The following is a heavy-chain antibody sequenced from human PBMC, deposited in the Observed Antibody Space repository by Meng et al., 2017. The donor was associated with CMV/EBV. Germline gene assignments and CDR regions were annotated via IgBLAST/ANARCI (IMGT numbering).Heavy chain of an antibody. Sequence: SETLSLTCAVYGGSFSGYYWSWIRQPPGKGLEWIGEINHSGSTNYNPSLKSRVTISVDTSKNQFSLKLSSVTAADTAVYYCARGRYCSSTSCYGMDVWGQETTVTVSS. J-gene: IGHJ6*02. V-gene: IGHV4-34*01. CDR1: GGSFSGYY. CDR3: ARGRYCSSTSCYGMDV. D-gene: IGHD2-2*01. CDR2: INHSGST.